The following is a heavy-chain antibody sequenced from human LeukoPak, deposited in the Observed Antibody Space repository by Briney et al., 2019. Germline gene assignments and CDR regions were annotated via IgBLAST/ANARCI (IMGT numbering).Heavy chain of an antibody. V-gene: IGHV3-21*01. CDR2: TSTSRPYI. J-gene: IGHJ6*02. CDR1: GFTFSSFG. Sequence: GGSLRLSCAASGFTFSSFGMNWVRQAPGKGLEWVSSTSTSRPYIYCADSVKGRFTISRDNTKNTLYLQMNSLRAEDTAVYYCARDRSSGWSYGMDVWGQGTTVTVSS. D-gene: IGHD6-19*01. CDR3: ARDRSSGWSYGMDV.